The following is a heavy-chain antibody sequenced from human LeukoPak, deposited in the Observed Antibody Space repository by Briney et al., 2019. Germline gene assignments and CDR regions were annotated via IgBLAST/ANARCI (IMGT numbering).Heavy chain of an antibody. Sequence: ASVKVSCKASGYTFTSYGISWVRQAPGQGLEWMGWISAYNGNTNYAQKLRGRVTMTTDTSTSTAYMELRSLRSDDTAVYYCARDGFTSRFMVRGANNYYYYMDVWGKGTTVTISS. CDR1: GYTFTSYG. D-gene: IGHD3-10*01. J-gene: IGHJ6*03. CDR3: ARDGFTSRFMVRGANNYYYYMDV. CDR2: ISAYNGNT. V-gene: IGHV1-18*01.